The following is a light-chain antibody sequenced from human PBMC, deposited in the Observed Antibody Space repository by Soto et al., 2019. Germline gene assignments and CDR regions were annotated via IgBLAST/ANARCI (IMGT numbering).Light chain of an antibody. J-gene: IGLJ1*01. CDR3: QSYDSSLSGYV. CDR1: SSNIGAGYD. V-gene: IGLV1-40*01. Sequence: QSVLTQPPSVSGAAVQRVTLSCTGSSSNIGAGYDVHWYQQLPGAAPKLLIYGDTNRPSGVPDRFSGSKSGTSASLAITGLQAEDEADYYCQSYDSSLSGYVFGAGTKITVL. CDR2: GDT.